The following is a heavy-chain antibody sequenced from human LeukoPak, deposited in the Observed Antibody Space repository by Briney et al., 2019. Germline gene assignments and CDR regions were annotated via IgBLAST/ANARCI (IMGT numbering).Heavy chain of an antibody. CDR2: ISSSSGTI. J-gene: IGHJ3*02. CDR3: ARDQTRDI. V-gene: IGHV3-48*01. Sequence: GGSLRLSCAASGFTFSDYSINWVRQAPGKGLEWVSYISSSSGTIYYADSVKGRFTISRDNVKGSLYLQMNSLRAEDTAVYYCARDQTRDIWGQGTMVTVSS. CDR1: GFTFSDYS.